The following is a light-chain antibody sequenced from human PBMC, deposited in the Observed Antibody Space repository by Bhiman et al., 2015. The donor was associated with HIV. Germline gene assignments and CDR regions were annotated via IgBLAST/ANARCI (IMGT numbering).Light chain of an antibody. CDR3: SSYAGINNLI. Sequence: QSVLTQPPSVSGAPGQRVTISCTGSSSNIGAGYDVHWYQQLPGTAPKVLIYGNFNRPSGVPHRFSGSKSGNTASLTVSGLQAEDDADYYCSSYAGINNLIFGGGTKLTVL. J-gene: IGLJ2*01. CDR2: GNF. V-gene: IGLV1-40*01. CDR1: SSNIGAGYD.